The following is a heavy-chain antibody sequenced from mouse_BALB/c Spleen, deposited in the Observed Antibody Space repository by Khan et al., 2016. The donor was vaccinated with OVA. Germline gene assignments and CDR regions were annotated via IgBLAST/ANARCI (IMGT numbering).Heavy chain of an antibody. V-gene: IGHV3-2*02. CDR2: INYSGST. Sequence: EVELVESGPGLVKPSQSLSLTCTVTGYSITSDYAWNWLRQFPGNKLEWMGSINYSGSTNYNPSLKSRISITRDTSKNQFFLQLNSVTTEDTATYYCARDGSRYNYAMDYWGQGTAVTVSS. CDR1: GYSITSDYA. J-gene: IGHJ4*01. D-gene: IGHD2-3*01. CDR3: ARDGSRYNYAMDY.